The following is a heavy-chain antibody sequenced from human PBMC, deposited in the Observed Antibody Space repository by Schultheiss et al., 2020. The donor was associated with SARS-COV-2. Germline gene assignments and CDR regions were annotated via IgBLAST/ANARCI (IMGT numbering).Heavy chain of an antibody. CDR2: IYYSGST. Sequence: SETLSLTCTVSGGSISSYYWSWIRQPPGEKLEWIGYIYYSGSTYYNPSLKSRVTISVDTSKNQFSLKLSSVTAADTAVYYCTSNYNDFHWGQGTLVTVSS. CDR3: TSNYNDFH. CDR1: GGSISSYY. D-gene: IGHD5-24*01. J-gene: IGHJ4*02. V-gene: IGHV4-59*01.